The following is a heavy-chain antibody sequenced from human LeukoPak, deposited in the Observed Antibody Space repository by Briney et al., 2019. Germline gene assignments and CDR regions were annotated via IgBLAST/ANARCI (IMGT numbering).Heavy chain of an antibody. CDR2: IYYSGST. CDR1: GGSISSSSYY. Sequence: SETLSLTCTVSGGSISSSSYYWGWIRQPPGKGLEWIGSIYYSGSTYYNPSLKSRVTISVDTSKNQFSLKLSSVTAADTAVYYCARVKNSTKAYVWGSYRGAFDIWGQGTMVTVSS. D-gene: IGHD3-16*02. CDR3: ARVKNSTKAYVWGSYRGAFDI. V-gene: IGHV4-39*07. J-gene: IGHJ3*02.